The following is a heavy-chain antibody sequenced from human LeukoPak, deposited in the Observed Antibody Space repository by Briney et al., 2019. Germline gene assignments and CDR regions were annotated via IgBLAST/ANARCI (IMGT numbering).Heavy chain of an antibody. V-gene: IGHV1-69*13. D-gene: IGHD3-10*01. CDR1: GYTFTSYA. J-gene: IGHJ4*02. CDR3: ARPQTPYASESKPLDY. Sequence: SVTVSCKASGYTFTSYAMNWVRQAPGQGLEWMGGIIPIFGTEYYAQKFQGRITITADESTSTAYMELSSLRSEDTAVYYCARPQTPYASESKPLDYWGQGTLVTVSS. CDR2: IIPIFGTE.